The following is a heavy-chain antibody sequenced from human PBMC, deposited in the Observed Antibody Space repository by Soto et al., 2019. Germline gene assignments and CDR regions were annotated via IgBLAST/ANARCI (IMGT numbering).Heavy chain of an antibody. J-gene: IGHJ5*02. CDR1: GYTFTSYD. Sequence: ASVKVSCKASGYTFTSYDINWVRQATGQGLEWMGWMNPNSGNTGYAQKFQGRVTMTRNTSISTAYMELSSLRSEDTAVYYCARGCRLRINYYGSGSPNWFDPWGQGTLVTVSS. CDR3: ARGCRLRINYYGSGSPNWFDP. D-gene: IGHD3-10*01. V-gene: IGHV1-8*01. CDR2: MNPNSGNT.